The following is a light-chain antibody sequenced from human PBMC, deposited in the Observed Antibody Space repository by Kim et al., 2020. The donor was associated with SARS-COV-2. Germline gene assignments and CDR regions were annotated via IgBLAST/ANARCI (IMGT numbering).Light chain of an antibody. Sequence: GPSITISCTGAASYVGGYNYVSWYQQHPGKAPKLLIYDVTGRPSGVSNRFSGSKSSNTASLTISGLQTEDEADYYCCSYTSTTTYVFGLGTKVTVL. CDR2: DVT. CDR1: ASYVGGYNY. J-gene: IGLJ1*01. CDR3: CSYTSTTTYV. V-gene: IGLV2-14*03.